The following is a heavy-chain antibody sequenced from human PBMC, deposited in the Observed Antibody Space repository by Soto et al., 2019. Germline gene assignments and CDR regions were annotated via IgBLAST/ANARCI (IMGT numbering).Heavy chain of an antibody. J-gene: IGHJ5*02. V-gene: IGHV2-26*01. CDR2: IFSNDEK. CDR1: GFSLSNARMG. CDR3: ARDWVREALWSGPAINWFDP. Sequence: QVTLKESGPVLVKPTETLTLTCTVSGFSLSNARMGVSWIRQPPGKALEWLAHIFSNDEKSYSTSLKSRLTVSKDTSKSQVVLTMTNMDPLDTATYYCARDWVREALWSGPAINWFDPCGQGTLVTVSS. D-gene: IGHD3-3*01.